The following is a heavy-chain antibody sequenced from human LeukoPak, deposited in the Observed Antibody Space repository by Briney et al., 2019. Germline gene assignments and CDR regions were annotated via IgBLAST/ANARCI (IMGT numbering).Heavy chain of an antibody. CDR1: GYTVTGYY. V-gene: IGHV1-2*02. CDR3: ARVEIGYFDWLYPYGMDV. D-gene: IGHD3-9*01. CDR2: INPNSGGT. Sequence: ASVKVSCKASGYTVTGYYMHWVRQAPGQGLEWMGWINPNSGGTNSAQQFQGRGTMTRDTSSSTAYMELSRLRSDDTAVYYCARVEIGYFDWLYPYGMDVWGQGTTVTVSS. J-gene: IGHJ6*02.